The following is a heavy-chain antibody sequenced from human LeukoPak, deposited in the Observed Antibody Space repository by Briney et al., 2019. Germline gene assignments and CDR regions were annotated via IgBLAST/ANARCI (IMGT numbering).Heavy chain of an antibody. CDR2: IYTSGST. CDR3: AKEWTKSSSWLPYYFDY. Sequence: PSETLSLTCTVSGGSISSYYWSWIRQPAGKGLEWIGRIYTSGSTNYNPSLKSRVTMSVDTSKNQFSLKLSSVTAADTAVYYCAKEWTKSSSWLPYYFDYWGQGTLVTVSS. V-gene: IGHV4-4*07. CDR1: GGSISSYY. D-gene: IGHD6-13*01. J-gene: IGHJ4*02.